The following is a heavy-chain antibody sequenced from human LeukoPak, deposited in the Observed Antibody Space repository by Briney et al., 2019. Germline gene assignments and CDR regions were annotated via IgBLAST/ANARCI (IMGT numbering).Heavy chain of an antibody. Sequence: GGSLGLSCAASGFTFSSYAMSWVRQAPGKGLEWVSAISGSGGSTYYADSVKGRFTISRDNSKNTLYLQMNSLRAEDTAVYYCAKGALGYCSGGSCRGGDYWGQGTLVTVSS. CDR2: ISGSGGST. D-gene: IGHD2-15*01. CDR3: AKGALGYCSGGSCRGGDY. CDR1: GFTFSSYA. J-gene: IGHJ4*02. V-gene: IGHV3-23*01.